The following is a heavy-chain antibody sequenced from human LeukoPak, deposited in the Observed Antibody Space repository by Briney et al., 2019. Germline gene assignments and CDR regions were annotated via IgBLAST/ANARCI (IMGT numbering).Heavy chain of an antibody. D-gene: IGHD5-18*01. Sequence: ASVNVSCKASVYTFTRYYIHWVRQAPGQGLEWMGIINPSGGSTTYTQKFQCRVTVTGATSTSTVYMELRSLRSEDTAVYYCARGTYRYFDYWGQGTLVTVSS. CDR1: VYTFTRYY. CDR3: ARGTYRYFDY. J-gene: IGHJ4*02. V-gene: IGHV1-46*01. CDR2: INPSGGST.